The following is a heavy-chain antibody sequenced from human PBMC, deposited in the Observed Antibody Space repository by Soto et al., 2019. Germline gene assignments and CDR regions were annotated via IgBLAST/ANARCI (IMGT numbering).Heavy chain of an antibody. V-gene: IGHV4-34*01. CDR3: AGGQEGIVATH. CDR2: IKDGGST. CDR1: GGSLTGYY. D-gene: IGHD5-12*01. J-gene: IGHJ4*02. Sequence: QVQLQQWGAGLLKPSETLSLTCAVNGGSLTGYYWSWIRQPPGKGLEWIGEIKDGGSTNYSPSLRSRVTISADTSKSQFSLRLNPVIAADTAVYFCAGGQEGIVATHWDQGTLVTVSS.